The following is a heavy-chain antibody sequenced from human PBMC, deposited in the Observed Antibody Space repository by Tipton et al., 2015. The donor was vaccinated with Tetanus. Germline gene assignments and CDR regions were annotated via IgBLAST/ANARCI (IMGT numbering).Heavy chain of an antibody. CDR1: GGSISSSSYY. CDR3: ARGGCSGGSCQKSFDY. CDR2: IYYSGST. Sequence: TLSLTCTVSGGSISSSSYYWGWIRQPPGKGLEWIGSIYYSGSTYYNPSLKSRVTISVDTSKNQFSLKLSSVTAADTAVYYCARGGCSGGSCQKSFDYWGQGTLVTVSS. J-gene: IGHJ4*02. V-gene: IGHV4-39*01. D-gene: IGHD2-15*01.